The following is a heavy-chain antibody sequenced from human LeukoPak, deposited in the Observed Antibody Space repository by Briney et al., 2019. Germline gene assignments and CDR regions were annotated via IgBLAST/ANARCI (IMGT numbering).Heavy chain of an antibody. Sequence: ASVKVSCAASGYTFTSYYMHWVRQAPGQGHEWMGIINPSGGSTSYAQKFQGRVTMTRDTSTSTVYMELSSLRSEDTAVYYCARDDPSYYDFWSGYLNYFDYWGQGTLVTVSS. CDR1: GYTFTSYY. D-gene: IGHD3-3*01. V-gene: IGHV1-46*01. CDR3: ARDDPSYYDFWSGYLNYFDY. J-gene: IGHJ4*02. CDR2: INPSGGST.